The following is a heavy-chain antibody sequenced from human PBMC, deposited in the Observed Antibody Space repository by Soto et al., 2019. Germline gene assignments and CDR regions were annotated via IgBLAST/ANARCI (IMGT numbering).Heavy chain of an antibody. V-gene: IGHV1-18*01. Sequence: QVQLVQSGAEVKKPGASVKVSCKASGYTFTSYGICWVRQAPGQGLEWMGWISGYNGNTNYAQNLQGRVTMTTDTSTSTGHMEPGGPRSDDTGGDYRARRGSRTRGLEPWGRGTLVIVSS. CDR2: ISGYNGNT. J-gene: IGHJ2*01. D-gene: IGHD2-2*01. CDR3: ARRGSRTRGLEP. CDR1: GYTFTSYG.